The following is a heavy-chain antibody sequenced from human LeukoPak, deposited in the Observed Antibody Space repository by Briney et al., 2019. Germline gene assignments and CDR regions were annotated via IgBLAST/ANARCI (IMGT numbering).Heavy chain of an antibody. CDR2: IYYSGST. D-gene: IGHD3-22*01. CDR1: GDSISSSSYY. Sequence: SETLSLTCTVSGDSISSSSYYWGWTRQPPGKGLEWIGSIYYSGSTYYNPSLKSRVTISVDTSKNQFSLKLSSVTAADTAVYYCARRLYYGKTFDYWGQGTLVTVSS. V-gene: IGHV4-39*01. CDR3: ARRLYYGKTFDY. J-gene: IGHJ4*02.